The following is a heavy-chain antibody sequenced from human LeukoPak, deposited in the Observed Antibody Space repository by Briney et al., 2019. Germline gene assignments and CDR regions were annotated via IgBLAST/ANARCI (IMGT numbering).Heavy chain of an antibody. Sequence: SETLSLTCTLSGDSFRSGGLYWGWIRQPLGKRPEWIGDIFYAGKTNYSPSLKSRATISLDTSKSQFSLKLTSMTAADTAVYYCARIFDSWGQGVLVTVSS. CDR2: IFYAGKT. CDR1: GDSFRSGGLY. CDR3: ARIFDS. V-gene: IGHV4-61*08. J-gene: IGHJ4*02.